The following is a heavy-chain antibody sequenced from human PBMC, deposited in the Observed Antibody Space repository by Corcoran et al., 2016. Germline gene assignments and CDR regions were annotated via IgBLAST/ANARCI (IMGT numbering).Heavy chain of an antibody. CDR2: ISAYNGNT. J-gene: IGHJ4*02. Sequence: QVQLVQSGAEVKKPGASVKVSCKASGYTFTSYGISWVRQAPGQGLEWMGWISAYNGNTNYAQKLQGRVTMTTDTSTSTAYRELRSLRSDDTAVYYCATDHTAWYSSSWHIDYWGQGTLVTVSS. CDR3: ATDHTAWYSSSWHIDY. D-gene: IGHD6-13*01. CDR1: GYTFTSYG. V-gene: IGHV1-18*01.